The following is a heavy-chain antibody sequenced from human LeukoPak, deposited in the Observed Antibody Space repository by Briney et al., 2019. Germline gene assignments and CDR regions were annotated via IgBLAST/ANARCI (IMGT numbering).Heavy chain of an antibody. D-gene: IGHD6-19*01. J-gene: IGHJ4*02. CDR3: ARADGGSSGWYFSVDY. CDR1: GGPIRSHH. Sequence: PSETLSLTCTVSGGPIRSHHWSWIRQPPGKGLEWSGCIYYSGSPNYNPSLKSRVTISVDTSKNQFSLKLRTVTAADAAVYYCARADGGSSGWYFSVDYWGQGTLVTVSS. V-gene: IGHV4-59*11. CDR2: IYYSGSP.